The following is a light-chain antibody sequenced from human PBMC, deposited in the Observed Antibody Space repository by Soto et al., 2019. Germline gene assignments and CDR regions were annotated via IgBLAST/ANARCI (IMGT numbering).Light chain of an antibody. J-gene: IGLJ3*02. CDR1: SGHSSYA. V-gene: IGLV4-69*01. CDR2: LNSDDSH. Sequence: QLVLTQSPSASASLGASVKLTCTLSSGHSSYAIAWHQQQPEKGPRYLMKLNSDDSHSKGDGIPDRFSGSSSGAERYLTISSLQSEDEADYYCQTWGTGIRGVFGGGTKVTVL. CDR3: QTWGTGIRGV.